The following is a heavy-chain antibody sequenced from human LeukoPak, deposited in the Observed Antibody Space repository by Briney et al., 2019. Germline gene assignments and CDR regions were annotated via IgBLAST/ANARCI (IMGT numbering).Heavy chain of an antibody. Sequence: PGGSLRLSCAASGFTFSSYWMSWVRQAPGKGLEWVSSIRDSAYRTYYADSVKGRFTISRDNSKNTLYLQMNSLRAEDTAVYYCAKNRGLPLWGQGTLVTVSS. V-gene: IGHV3-23*01. CDR3: AKNRGLPL. CDR1: GFTFSSYW. CDR2: IRDSAYRT. J-gene: IGHJ4*02.